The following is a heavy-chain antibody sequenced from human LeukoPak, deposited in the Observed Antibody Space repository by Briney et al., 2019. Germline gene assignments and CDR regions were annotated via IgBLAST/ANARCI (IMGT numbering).Heavy chain of an antibody. CDR1: GYTFTSYY. J-gene: IGHJ3*02. D-gene: IGHD3-22*01. CDR3: ARIKGGITMIVVPYAFDI. V-gene: IGHV1-46*01. Sequence: ASVKVSCKASGYTFTSYYMHWVRQAPGQGLEWMGIINPSGGSTSYAQKFQGRVTMTTDTSTSTAYMELRSLRSDDTAVYYCARIKGGITMIVVPYAFDIWGQGTMVTVSS. CDR2: INPSGGST.